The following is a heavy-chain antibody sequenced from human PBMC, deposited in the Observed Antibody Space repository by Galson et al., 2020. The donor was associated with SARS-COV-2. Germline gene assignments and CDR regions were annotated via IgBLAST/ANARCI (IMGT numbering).Heavy chain of an antibody. CDR2: IYPGDSDT. Sequence: GESLKISCKGSGYSFTSYWIGWVRQMPGKGLEWMGIIYPGDSDTRYSPSFQGQVTISADKSISTAYLQWSSLKASDTAMYYCARGGATMVRGVIGTGYYYGMDVWGQGTTVTVSS. CDR3: ARGGATMVRGVIGTGYYYGMDV. V-gene: IGHV5-51*01. J-gene: IGHJ6*02. CDR1: GYSFTSYW. D-gene: IGHD3-10*01.